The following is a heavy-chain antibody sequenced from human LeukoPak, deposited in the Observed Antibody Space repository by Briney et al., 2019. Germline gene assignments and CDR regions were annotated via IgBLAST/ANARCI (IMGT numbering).Heavy chain of an antibody. CDR1: GYTLTELS. J-gene: IGHJ4*02. CDR2: FDPEDGET. CDR3: ARAPIAAAGTDDY. D-gene: IGHD6-13*01. V-gene: IGHV1-24*01. Sequence: ASVKVSCKVSGYTLTELSMHWVRQAPGKGLEWMGGFDPEDGETIYAQKLQGRVTMTTDTSTSTAYMELRSLRSDDTAVYYCARAPIAAAGTDDYWGQGTLVTVSS.